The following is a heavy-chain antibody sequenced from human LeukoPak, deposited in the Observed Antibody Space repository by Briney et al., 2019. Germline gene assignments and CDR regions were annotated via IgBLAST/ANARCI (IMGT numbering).Heavy chain of an antibody. CDR2: INPNSGGT. CDR3: ARDGKDYYDSSGCFDY. D-gene: IGHD3-22*01. V-gene: IGHV1-2*02. CDR1: GYTFTGYY. Sequence: GASVKVSCKASGYTFTGYYMHWVRQAPGRGLEWMGWINPNSGGTNYAQKFQGRVTMTRDTSISTAYMELSRLRSEDTAVYYCARDGKDYYDSSGCFDYWGQGTLVTVSS. J-gene: IGHJ4*02.